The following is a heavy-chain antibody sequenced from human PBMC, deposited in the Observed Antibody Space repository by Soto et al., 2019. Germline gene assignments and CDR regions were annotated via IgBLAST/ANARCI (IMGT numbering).Heavy chain of an antibody. CDR2: IIPILDMA. V-gene: IGHV1-69*02. CDR3: ASANVDMLTPLAS. Sequence: QVQLVQSGAEVKKPGSSVKVSCKASGGTFSRYTISWVRQAPGQGLEWMGKIIPILDMANYAQKFQGRVTVTADKSTSTAYMELSSLRSDDTAVYYCASANVDMLTPLASWGQGTLVTVSS. CDR1: GGTFSRYT. J-gene: IGHJ5*02. D-gene: IGHD3-9*01.